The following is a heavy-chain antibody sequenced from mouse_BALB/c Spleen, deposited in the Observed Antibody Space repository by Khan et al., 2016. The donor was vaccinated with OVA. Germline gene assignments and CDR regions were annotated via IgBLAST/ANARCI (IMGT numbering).Heavy chain of an antibody. CDR3: ARIGYDYFAY. Sequence: QVQLQQSGAELVRPGSSVKISCKASGYGFSNYLMNWVKQGPGQGLEWIGQIYPGDGNTNYNGKFKDKATLTVDKSSSTAYMQLSSLTSADSAVDICARIGYDYFAYWGQGTLVTVSA. V-gene: IGHV1-80*01. CDR1: GYGFSNYL. J-gene: IGHJ3*01. CDR2: IYPGDGNT. D-gene: IGHD2-14*01.